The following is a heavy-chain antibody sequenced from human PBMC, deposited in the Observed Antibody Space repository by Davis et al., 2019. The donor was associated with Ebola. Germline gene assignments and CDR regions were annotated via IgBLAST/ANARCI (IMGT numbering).Heavy chain of an antibody. V-gene: IGHV1-3*01. CDR3: VREGGLVRGVVITWKYGMDV. J-gene: IGHJ6*02. CDR1: GYTFTNYA. CDR2: INGGNGNR. D-gene: IGHD3-10*01. Sequence: ASVKVSCKASGYTFTNYAIHWVRQAPGQRPEWMGWINGGNGNRKYSQRIQDRVTITRNTSASTVYMELSSLRSEDTAVYYCVREGGLVRGVVITWKYGMDVWGQGTRVTVSS.